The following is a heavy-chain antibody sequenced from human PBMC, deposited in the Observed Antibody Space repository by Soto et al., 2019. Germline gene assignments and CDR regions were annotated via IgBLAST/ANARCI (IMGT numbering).Heavy chain of an antibody. V-gene: IGHV4-4*07. CDR2: IYTSGST. CDR3: ARGHGSGSTSPPFDP. CDR1: GGSISGYY. D-gene: IGHD3-10*01. Sequence: SETLSLTCTVSGGSISGYYWSWIRQPAGKGLEWVGRIYTSGSTNYNPSLKSRVTMSVDTSKNQFSLKLSPVTAADTAVYYRARGHGSGSTSPPFDPWGQGTLVTVS. J-gene: IGHJ5*02.